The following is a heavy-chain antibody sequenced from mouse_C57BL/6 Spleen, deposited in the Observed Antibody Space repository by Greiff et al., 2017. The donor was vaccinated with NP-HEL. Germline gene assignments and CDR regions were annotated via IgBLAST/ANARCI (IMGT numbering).Heavy chain of an antibody. J-gene: IGHJ2*01. CDR3: ARGGYYDLYYFDY. CDR1: GFTFSDYY. D-gene: IGHD2-3*01. CDR2: ISNGGGST. V-gene: IGHV5-12*01. Sequence: DVKLVESGGGLVQPGGSLKLSCAASGFTFSDYYMYWVRQTPEKRLEWVAYISNGGGSTYYPDTVKGRFTISRDNAKNTLYLQMSRLKSEDTAMYYCARGGYYDLYYFDYWGQGTTLTVSS.